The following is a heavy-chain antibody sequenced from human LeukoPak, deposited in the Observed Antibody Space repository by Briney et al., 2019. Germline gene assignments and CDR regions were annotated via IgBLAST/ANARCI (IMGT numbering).Heavy chain of an antibody. V-gene: IGHV3-30*18. CDR3: AKVLRYFDWLLGMDV. Sequence: GGSLRLSCVASEFTFRSYDMHWVRQAPGKGLEWVAVISYDGSNKDYADFVKGRFTISRDNSKNTLYLQMNSLRAEDTAVYYCAKVLRYFDWLLGMDVWAKGTTVTISS. CDR1: EFTFRSYD. J-gene: IGHJ6*03. CDR2: ISYDGSNK. D-gene: IGHD3-9*01.